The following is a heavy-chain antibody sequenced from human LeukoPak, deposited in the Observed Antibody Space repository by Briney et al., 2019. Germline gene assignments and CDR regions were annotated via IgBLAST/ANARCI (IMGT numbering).Heavy chain of an antibody. V-gene: IGHV1-18*01. J-gene: IGHJ4*02. CDR3: ARDLREDYYDSSGRRGDY. CDR2: ISAYNGNT. Sequence: ASVKVSCKASGYTFTSYGISWVRQAPGQGLEWMGWISAYNGNTNYAQKLQGRVTMTTDTSTSTAYMELRSLRSDDTAVYYCARDLREDYYDSSGRRGDYWGQGTLVTVSS. CDR1: GYTFTSYG. D-gene: IGHD3-22*01.